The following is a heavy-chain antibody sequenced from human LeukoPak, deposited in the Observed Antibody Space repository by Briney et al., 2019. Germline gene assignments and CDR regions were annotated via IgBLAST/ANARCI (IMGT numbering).Heavy chain of an antibody. CDR3: ARDHRSNWNYRNWFDP. CDR1: GFTFSSYW. J-gene: IGHJ5*02. D-gene: IGHD1-7*01. V-gene: IGHV3-74*01. CDR2: INRDGSST. Sequence: PGGSLRLSCAASGFTFSSYWMHWVRQAPGKGLVWVSRINRDGSSTSYADSVKGRFTISRDNAKNTLYLQMNSLRAEDTAVYYCARDHRSNWNYRNWFDPWGQGTLVTVSS.